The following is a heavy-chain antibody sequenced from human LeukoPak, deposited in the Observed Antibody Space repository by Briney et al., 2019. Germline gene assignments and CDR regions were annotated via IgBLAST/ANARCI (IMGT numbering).Heavy chain of an antibody. V-gene: IGHV1-3*01. Sequence: ASVKVSCKASGYTFTSYAMHWVRQAPGQRLEWMGWINAGNGNTKYSQKFQGRVTITRDTSASTAYMELSSLRSEDTAVYYCAREPQYAVVTLGHFDYWGQGTLVTVSS. D-gene: IGHD4-23*01. CDR2: INAGNGNT. CDR1: GYTFTSYA. CDR3: AREPQYAVVTLGHFDY. J-gene: IGHJ4*02.